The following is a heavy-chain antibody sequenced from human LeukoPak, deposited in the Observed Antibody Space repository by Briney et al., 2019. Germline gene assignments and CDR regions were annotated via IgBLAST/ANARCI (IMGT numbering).Heavy chain of an antibody. CDR2: ISSSSSYI. Sequence: GGSLRLSCAASGFTFSSYSMNWVRQAPGKGLEWVSSISSSSSYIYYADSVKGRFTISRDNAKNSLYLQMNSLRAEDTAVYYCARSIGRQQLPLCRMDVWGKGTTVTVSS. J-gene: IGHJ6*04. CDR3: ARSIGRQQLPLCRMDV. V-gene: IGHV3-21*01. D-gene: IGHD6-13*01. CDR1: GFTFSSYS.